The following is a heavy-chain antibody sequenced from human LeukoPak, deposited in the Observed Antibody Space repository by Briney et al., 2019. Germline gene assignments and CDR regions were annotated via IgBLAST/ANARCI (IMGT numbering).Heavy chain of an antibody. Sequence: GGSLRLSCAASGFTFSSYEMNWVRQAPGKGLEWVSYISSSGSTIYYADSVKGRFTISRDNAKNSLYLQMNSLRAEDTAVYYCPSDVVGAVTTPLDYWGQGTLVTVSS. CDR3: PSDVVGAVTTPLDY. CDR1: GFTFSSYE. CDR2: ISSSGSTI. J-gene: IGHJ4*02. V-gene: IGHV3-48*03. D-gene: IGHD4-11*01.